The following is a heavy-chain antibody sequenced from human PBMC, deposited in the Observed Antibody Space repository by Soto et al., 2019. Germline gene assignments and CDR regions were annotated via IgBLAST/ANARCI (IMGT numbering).Heavy chain of an antibody. CDR3: ARGRFLEWAGPTYFDY. J-gene: IGHJ4*02. CDR1: GGSISNSSYL. D-gene: IGHD3-3*01. Sequence: PSETLSLTCTVSGGSISNSSYLWGWIRQPPGKGLEWIGSVSYSGSTYYNPSLKSRVTISVDTSKTQSSLRLSSVTAADTAVYYCARGRFLEWAGPTYFDYWGQGTLVTVSS. CDR2: VSYSGST. V-gene: IGHV4-39*07.